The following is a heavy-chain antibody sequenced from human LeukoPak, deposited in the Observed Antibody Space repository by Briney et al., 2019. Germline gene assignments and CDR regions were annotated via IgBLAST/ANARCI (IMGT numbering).Heavy chain of an antibody. V-gene: IGHV1-69*01. CDR3: AEEGDGYSFDY. CDR2: IIPIFGTA. Sequence: GASVKVSCKASGGTFSSYAISWVRQAPGQGLEWMGGIIPIFGTANYAQKFQGRVTITADESTSTAYMELSSLRSEDTAVYYCAEEGDGYSFDYWGQGTLVTVSS. CDR1: GGTFSSYA. D-gene: IGHD5-24*01. J-gene: IGHJ4*02.